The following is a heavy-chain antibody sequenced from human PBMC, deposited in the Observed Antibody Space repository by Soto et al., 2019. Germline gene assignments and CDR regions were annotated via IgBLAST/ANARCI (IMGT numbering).Heavy chain of an antibody. V-gene: IGHV4-39*01. D-gene: IGHD2-2*02. CDR3: ARHSPLEYQLLYRYIPVNYYYYGMDV. CDR1: GGSISSSSYY. Sequence: PSETLSLTCTVSGGSISSSSYYWGWIRQPPGKGLEWIGSIYYSGSTYYNPSLKSRVTISVDTSKNQFSLKLSSVTAADTAVYYCARHSPLEYQLLYRYIPVNYYYYGMDVWGQGTTVTVSS. CDR2: IYYSGST. J-gene: IGHJ6*02.